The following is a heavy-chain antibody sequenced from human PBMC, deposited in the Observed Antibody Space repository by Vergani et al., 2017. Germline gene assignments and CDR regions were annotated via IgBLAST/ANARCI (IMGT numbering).Heavy chain of an antibody. J-gene: IGHJ4*02. V-gene: IGHV3-48*02. CDR1: GFTFSSYS. D-gene: IGHD3-16*02. CDR2: ISSSSSTI. Sequence: EVQLVESGGGLVQPGGSLRLSCAASGFTFSSYSMNWVRQAPGKGLEWVSYISSSSSTIYYADSVKGRFTISRDNAKNSLYLQMNSLRDEDTAVYYCARDIRDSWGSYRYFDYWGQGTLVTVSS. CDR3: ARDIRDSWGSYRYFDY.